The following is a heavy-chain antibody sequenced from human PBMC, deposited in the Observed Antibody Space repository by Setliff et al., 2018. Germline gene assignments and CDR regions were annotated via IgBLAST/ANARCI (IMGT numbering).Heavy chain of an antibody. V-gene: IGHV4-38-2*01. CDR3: ARVGAVNYDFDS. CDR2: IYHSGST. CDR1: SYSISTNYY. D-gene: IGHD3-10*01. Sequence: SETLSLTCAVSSYSISTNYYWGWIRQPPGKGLEWIGSIYHSGSTYYNPSLKSRVTISVDTSKNQFSLKLASVTAADTAVYYCARVGAVNYDFDSWGQGTLVTVSS. J-gene: IGHJ4*02.